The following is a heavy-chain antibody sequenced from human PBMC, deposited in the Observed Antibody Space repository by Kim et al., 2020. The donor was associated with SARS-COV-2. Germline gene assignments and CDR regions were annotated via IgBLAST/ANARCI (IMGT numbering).Heavy chain of an antibody. CDR1: GGSISSSSYY. J-gene: IGHJ3*02. D-gene: IGHD6-13*01. V-gene: IGHV4-39*01. CDR3: ARRLYSSSRGAFDI. Sequence: SETLSLTCTVSGGSISSSSYYWGWIRQPPGKGLEWIGSIYYSGSTYYNPSLKSRVTISVDTSKNQFSLKLSSVTAADTAVYYCARRLYSSSRGAFDIWGQGTMVTVSS. CDR2: IYYSGST.